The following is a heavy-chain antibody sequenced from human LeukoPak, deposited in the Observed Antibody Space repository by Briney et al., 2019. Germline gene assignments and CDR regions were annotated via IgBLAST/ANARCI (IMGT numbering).Heavy chain of an antibody. CDR1: GYSFTSYW. D-gene: IGHD2-21*02. V-gene: IGHV5-51*01. CDR3: ARRAYCGGDCYSPGDY. J-gene: IGHJ4*02. CDR2: IYPGDSDT. Sequence: GESLKISCKGSGYSFTSYWIGWVRQMPGKGLEWMGIIYPGDSDTRYSPSFQGQVTISADKSISTAYLQWSSLKALDTAMYYCARRAYCGGDCYSPGDYWGQGTLVTVSS.